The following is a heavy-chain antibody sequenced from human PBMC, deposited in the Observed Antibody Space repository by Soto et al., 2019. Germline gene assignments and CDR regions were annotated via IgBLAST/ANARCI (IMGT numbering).Heavy chain of an antibody. J-gene: IGHJ6*02. CDR3: ARGKLPAYCGGDCPDYYGMDV. D-gene: IGHD2-21*02. CDR1: GYTFTGYY. V-gene: IGHV1-2*02. Sequence: ASVKVSCKASGYTFTGYYMHWVRQAPGQGLEWMGWINPNSGGTNYAQKFQGGVTMTRDTSISTAYMELSRLRSDDTAVYYCARGKLPAYCGGDCPDYYGMDVWGQGTTVTVSS. CDR2: INPNSGGT.